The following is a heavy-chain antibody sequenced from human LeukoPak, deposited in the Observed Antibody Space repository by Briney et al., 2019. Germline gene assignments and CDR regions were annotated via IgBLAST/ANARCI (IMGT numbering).Heavy chain of an antibody. V-gene: IGHV1-69*13. CDR3: ARDLPKEGLQYGSGNFSYFDY. J-gene: IGHJ4*02. Sequence: EASVKVSCNASGDTFNSYAISWVRQAPGQGFEWMGGIIPIFGRTNYAQKFQGRVTITADESTTTAYMELSSLRSDDTAVYYCARDLPKEGLQYGSGNFSYFDYWGQGTLVTVSS. CDR2: IIPIFGRT. CDR1: GDTFNSYA. D-gene: IGHD3-10*01.